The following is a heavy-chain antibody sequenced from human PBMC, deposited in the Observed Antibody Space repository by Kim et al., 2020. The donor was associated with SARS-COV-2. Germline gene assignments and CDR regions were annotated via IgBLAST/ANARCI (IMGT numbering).Heavy chain of an antibody. Sequence: GGSLRLSCAASGFTFSTYAMSWVRQAPGLGLEWVSAISVGGDITYYADSVKGRFTISRDSSKNTLYLQMNSLAAADTAIYFCAKIIVATTSALYYYYGMDVWGRGTTVTVSS. V-gene: IGHV3-23*01. CDR3: AKIIVATTSALYYYYGMDV. J-gene: IGHJ6*02. CDR1: GFTFSTYA. CDR2: ISVGGDIT. D-gene: IGHD5-12*01.